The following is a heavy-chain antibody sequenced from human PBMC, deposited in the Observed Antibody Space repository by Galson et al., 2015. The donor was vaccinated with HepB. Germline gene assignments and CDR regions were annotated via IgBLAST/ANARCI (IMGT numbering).Heavy chain of an antibody. Sequence: SLRLSCAASGFTFSNYWMSWVRQAPGKGLEWVANIKQDGSEKYYLDSVEGRFTIFRDNSKNSLDLQMNSLTAEDTAVYYCARPSDGYSGSYNFLYWGQGILVTVSS. CDR3: ARPSDGYSGSYNFLY. CDR1: GFTFSNYW. D-gene: IGHD1-26*01. CDR2: IKQDGSEK. V-gene: IGHV3-7*01. J-gene: IGHJ4*02.